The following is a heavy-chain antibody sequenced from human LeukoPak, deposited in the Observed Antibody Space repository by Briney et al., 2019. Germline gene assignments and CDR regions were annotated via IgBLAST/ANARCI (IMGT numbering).Heavy chain of an antibody. D-gene: IGHD4-17*01. CDR1: GFTSSSHG. CDR2: ISSSSSYI. J-gene: IGHJ4*02. Sequence: GGSLRLSCEASGFTSSSHGMHWVRQAPGKGLEWVSSISSSSSYIYYADSVKGRFTISRDNAKNSLYLQMNSLRAEDTAVYYCARDLTTVDNYWGQGTLVTVSS. CDR3: ARDLTTVDNY. V-gene: IGHV3-21*01.